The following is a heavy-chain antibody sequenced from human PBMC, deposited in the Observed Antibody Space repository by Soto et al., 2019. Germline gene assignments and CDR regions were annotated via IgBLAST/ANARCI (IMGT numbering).Heavy chain of an antibody. Sequence: SVKVSCKASGGTFSSYAISWVRQAPGQGLEWMGVIIPIFGTANYAQKFQGRVTITADKSTSTAYMELSSLRSEDTAVYYCARKGIAVARAFDYWGQGTLVTVSS. CDR1: GGTFSSYA. D-gene: IGHD6-19*01. V-gene: IGHV1-69*06. CDR3: ARKGIAVARAFDY. CDR2: IIPIFGTA. J-gene: IGHJ4*02.